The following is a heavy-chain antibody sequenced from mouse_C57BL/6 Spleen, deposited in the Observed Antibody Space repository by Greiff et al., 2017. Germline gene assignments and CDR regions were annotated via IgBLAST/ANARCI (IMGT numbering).Heavy chain of an antibody. CDR3: ARTELPNYYAMDY. J-gene: IGHJ4*01. V-gene: IGHV1-7*01. D-gene: IGHD1-1*01. CDR1: GYTFTSYW. CDR2: INPSSGYT. Sequence: QVQLQQSGAELAKPGASVKLSCKASGYTFTSYWMHWVKQRPGQGLEWIGYINPSSGYTKYNQKFKDKATLTADKSSSTAYMQLSSLTYEDSAVYYCARTELPNYYAMDYWGQGTSVTVSS.